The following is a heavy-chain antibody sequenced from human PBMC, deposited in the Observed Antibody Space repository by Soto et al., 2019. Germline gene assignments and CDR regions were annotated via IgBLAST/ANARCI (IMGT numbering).Heavy chain of an antibody. CDR1: GGSVSSGSYF. Sequence: SETPSLTCAVSGGSVSSGSYFWTWIRQSPGKGLEWVGYITDVGSTNYNPSLKSRVTISADTTKNHFSLNLRSVTAADMAVYYCARQRVLPAQYFFDYWGQGIPVTVSS. D-gene: IGHD6-25*01. CDR3: ARQRVLPAQYFFDY. V-gene: IGHV4-61*03. CDR2: ITDVGST. J-gene: IGHJ4*02.